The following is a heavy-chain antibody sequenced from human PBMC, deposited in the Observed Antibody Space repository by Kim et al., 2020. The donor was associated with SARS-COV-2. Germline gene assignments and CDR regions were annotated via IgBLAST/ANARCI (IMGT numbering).Heavy chain of an antibody. V-gene: IGHV3-73*01. CDR2: IRSKVYSYAS. CDR3: TRIPGTILAFWGAFD. Sequence: GGSLRLSCAASGFTFSDSPIHWVRQASGKGLEWVGRIRSKVYSYASSYSASVKGRFTISSDDTASMAYLQMNSLQTEDMAVYYCTRIPGTILAFWGAFD. J-gene: IGHJ3*01. CDR1: GFTFSDSP. D-gene: IGHD1-1*01.